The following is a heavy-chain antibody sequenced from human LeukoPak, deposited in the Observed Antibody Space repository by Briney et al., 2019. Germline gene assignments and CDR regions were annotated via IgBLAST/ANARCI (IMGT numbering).Heavy chain of an antibody. CDR3: ARGPGRFLEWLLGY. V-gene: IGHV3-30-3*01. CDR2: ISYDGSNK. J-gene: IGHJ4*02. CDR1: GFTFSSYA. D-gene: IGHD3-3*01. Sequence: GGSLRLSCAASGFTFSSYAMHWVRQAPGRGLEWVAVISYDGSNKYYADSVKGRFTISRDNSKNTLYLQMNSLRAEDTAVYYCARGPGRFLEWLLGYWGQGTLVTVSS.